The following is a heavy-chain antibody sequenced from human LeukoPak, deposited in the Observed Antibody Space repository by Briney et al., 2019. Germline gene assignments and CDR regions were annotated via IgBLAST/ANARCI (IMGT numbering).Heavy chain of an antibody. D-gene: IGHD5-18*01. CDR1: GVSINTCCYY. J-gene: IGHJ4*02. CDR3: ARGRSYGFDFDS. V-gene: IGHV4-61*01. Sequence: SETLSLTCDVSGVSINTCCYYWTWIRQPPGKGLEWIGYKYYSGSTRYNSSLRSRLTISLDSSKNQFSLGLTSVTAADTAVYYCARGRSYGFDFDSWGPGTLVIVSS. CDR2: KYYSGST.